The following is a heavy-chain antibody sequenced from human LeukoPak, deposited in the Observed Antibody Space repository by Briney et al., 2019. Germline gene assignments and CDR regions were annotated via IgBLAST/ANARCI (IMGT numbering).Heavy chain of an antibody. CDR3: AKDPYYYYGMDV. CDR2: ISGSGGST. V-gene: IGHV3-23*01. CDR1: GFTFSSYA. Sequence: GGSLRLSCAASGFTFSSYAMSWVRQAPGKGLEWVAAISGSGGSTYYADSVKGRFTISRDNSKNTRYLQMNSLRAEDTAVYYCAKDPYYYYGMDVWGQGTTVTVSS. J-gene: IGHJ6*02.